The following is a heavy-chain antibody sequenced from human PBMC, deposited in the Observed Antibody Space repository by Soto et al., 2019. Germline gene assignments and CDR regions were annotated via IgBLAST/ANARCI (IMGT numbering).Heavy chain of an antibody. J-gene: IGHJ4*02. Sequence: PSETLSLTCTVSGGSISSYYWSWIRQPPGKGLEWIGYIYYSGSTNYNPSLKSRVTISVDTSKNQFSLKLSSVTAADTAVYYCARRYGSGFAYWGQGTLVTVSS. D-gene: IGHD6-25*01. V-gene: IGHV4-59*08. CDR3: ARRYGSGFAY. CDR2: IYYSGST. CDR1: GGSISSYY.